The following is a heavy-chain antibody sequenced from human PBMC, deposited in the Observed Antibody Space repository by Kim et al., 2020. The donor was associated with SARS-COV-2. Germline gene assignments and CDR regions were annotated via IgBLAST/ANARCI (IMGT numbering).Heavy chain of an antibody. D-gene: IGHD6-13*01. J-gene: IGHJ3*02. CDR1: GGSISSSSYY. Sequence: SETLSLTCTVSGGSISSSSYYWGWIRQPPGKGLEWIGSIYYSGSTYYNPSLKSRVTISVDTSKNQFSLKLSSVTAADTAVYYCARSMSRSWYFFDAFDIWGQGTMVTVSS. CDR3: ARSMSRSWYFFDAFDI. CDR2: IYYSGST. V-gene: IGHV4-39*01.